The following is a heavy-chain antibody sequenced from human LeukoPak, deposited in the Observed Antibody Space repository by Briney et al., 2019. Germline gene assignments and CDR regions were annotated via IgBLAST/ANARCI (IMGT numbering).Heavy chain of an antibody. D-gene: IGHD5-18*01. CDR3: ARHLSGVTGYTYGRGIDY. CDR2: ITKDGSEK. Sequence: GGSLRLSCAASGFTFSSYWMSWVRQAPGKGLEWVANITKDGSEKYYVDSVKGRFTISRDSAKTSLYLQMISLRAEDTAVYYCARHLSGVTGYTYGRGIDYWGQGTLVTVSS. V-gene: IGHV3-7*01. CDR1: GFTFSSYW. J-gene: IGHJ4*02.